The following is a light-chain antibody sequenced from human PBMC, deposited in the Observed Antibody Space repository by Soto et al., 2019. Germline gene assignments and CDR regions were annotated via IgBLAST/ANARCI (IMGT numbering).Light chain of an antibody. CDR2: GAS. V-gene: IGKV3-15*01. Sequence: IVMTHSPVTLSVSRGERAALSFRASQSVRRDLAWYQQKPGQPPRLLMYGASTRATGIPARFSGSGSGTEFTLTISSLQSEDFAVYYCQQYNNWPITFGQGTRLEIK. J-gene: IGKJ5*01. CDR1: QSVRRD. CDR3: QQYNNWPIT.